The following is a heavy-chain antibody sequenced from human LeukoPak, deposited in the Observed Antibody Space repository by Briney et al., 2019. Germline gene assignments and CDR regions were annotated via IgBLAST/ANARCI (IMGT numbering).Heavy chain of an antibody. CDR2: IYPGDSDT. CDR1: GYSFTNYW. Sequence: GEPLKISCKGSGYSFTNYWIGWVRQMPGKGLEWMGIIYPGDSDTRYIPSFQGQVTISADKSINTAYLQWSSLKASDSGIYYCARRDSGYYYLDYWGQGTLVTVSS. D-gene: IGHD3-10*01. J-gene: IGHJ4*02. CDR3: ARRDSGYYYLDY. V-gene: IGHV5-51*01.